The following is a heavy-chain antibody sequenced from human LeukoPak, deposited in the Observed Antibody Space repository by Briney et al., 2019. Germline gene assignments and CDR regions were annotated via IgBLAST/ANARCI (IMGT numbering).Heavy chain of an antibody. V-gene: IGHV4-30-4*08. Sequence: MTSETLSLTCTVSGGSISSGDYYWSWIRQPPGKGLEWIGYIYYSGSTYYNPSLKSRVTISVDTSKNQFSLKLSSVTAADTAVYYCARVGKSGYCSSTSCYDPYYYYMDVWGKGTTVTVSS. CDR2: IYYSGST. CDR1: GGSISSGDYY. CDR3: ARVGKSGYCSSTSCYDPYYYYMDV. J-gene: IGHJ6*03. D-gene: IGHD2-2*01.